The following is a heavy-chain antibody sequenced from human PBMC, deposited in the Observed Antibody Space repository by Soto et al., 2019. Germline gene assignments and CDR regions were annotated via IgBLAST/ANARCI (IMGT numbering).Heavy chain of an antibody. V-gene: IGHV4-34*01. D-gene: IGHD6-6*01. J-gene: IGHJ4*02. CDR2: INHSGST. CDR1: GVSFSGYY. Sequence: DTLSLTCAVYGVSFSGYYWSLIRQPPGKGLEWIGEINHSGSTNYNPSLKSRVTISVDTSKNQFSLKLSSVTAADTAVYYCAREPYSSSYPFDYWGQGTLVTVSS. CDR3: AREPYSSSYPFDY.